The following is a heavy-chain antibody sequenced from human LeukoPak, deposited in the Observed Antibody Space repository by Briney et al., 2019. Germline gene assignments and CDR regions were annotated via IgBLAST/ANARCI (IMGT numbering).Heavy chain of an antibody. V-gene: IGHV3-23*01. CDR2: VTPDGAAT. D-gene: IGHD2-15*01. CDR1: GFTFSNYG. J-gene: IGHJ1*01. Sequence: PGGSLRVSCAASGFTFSNYGATWVCQAPGKRLEWVSSVTPDGAATYYADSVKGRFTISRENSKSTLSLQLSSLRAEDMALYYCAKDRHCSGESCSSVRWGQGTLVSVSS. CDR3: AKDRHCSGESCSSVR.